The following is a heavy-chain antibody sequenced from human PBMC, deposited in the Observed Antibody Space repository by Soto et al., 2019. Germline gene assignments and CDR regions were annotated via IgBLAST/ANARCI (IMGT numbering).Heavy chain of an antibody. J-gene: IGHJ4*02. V-gene: IGHV3-7*05. Sequence: GGSLRLSCAVSGFTFSSYWMSWVRQAPGKGLEWVANIKQDGSEKYYVDSVKGRFTISRDNVENSLSLHMNSLRADDTAVYYCARDKVEGATTLDYWGQGTLVTVSS. D-gene: IGHD1-26*01. CDR2: IKQDGSEK. CDR3: ARDKVEGATTLDY. CDR1: GFTFSSYW.